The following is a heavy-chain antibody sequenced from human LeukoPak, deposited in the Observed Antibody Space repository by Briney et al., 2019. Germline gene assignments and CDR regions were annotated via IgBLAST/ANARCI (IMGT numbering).Heavy chain of an antibody. Sequence: SQTLPLTCSVSGGSISSGGYLWSWIRQPPRGGLEWIGYISHSGTTDYNPSLKGRVSMSVDMSKNQFSLKVTSVTAADTAVYYCVSGYNYDYWGQGTLVTVSS. CDR1: GGSISSGGYL. CDR2: ISHSGTT. CDR3: VSGYNYDY. V-gene: IGHV4-30-2*01. D-gene: IGHD5-24*01. J-gene: IGHJ4*02.